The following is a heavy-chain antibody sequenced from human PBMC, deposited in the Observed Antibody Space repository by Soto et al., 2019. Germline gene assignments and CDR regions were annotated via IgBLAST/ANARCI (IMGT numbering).Heavy chain of an antibody. D-gene: IGHD2-8*01. Sequence: GGSLRLSCAASGFSFSTYHMTCVRQAPGKGLEWVSSINGRGNYIYYADSVKGRFTISRDNYRNTLDLHMSRLRAEDTATYHCVYWVSAHFDYWGQGTQATVSS. V-gene: IGHV3-21*04. J-gene: IGHJ4*02. CDR3: VYWVSAHFDY. CDR1: GFSFSTYH. CDR2: INGRGNYI.